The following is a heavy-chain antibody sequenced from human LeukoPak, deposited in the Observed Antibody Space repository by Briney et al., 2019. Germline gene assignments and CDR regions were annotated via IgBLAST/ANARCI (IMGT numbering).Heavy chain of an antibody. D-gene: IGHD4-11*01. CDR3: ARDPTQYLRYGYFDY. J-gene: IGHJ4*02. Sequence: GGSLRLSCAASGFTFSRYSMSWVRQAPGKGLEWVSFISSSSSTIYYADSVKGRFTISRDNAKNSLYLQMNSLRAEDTAVYYCARDPTQYLRYGYFDYWGQGTLVTVSS. V-gene: IGHV3-48*04. CDR1: GFTFSRYS. CDR2: ISSSSSTI.